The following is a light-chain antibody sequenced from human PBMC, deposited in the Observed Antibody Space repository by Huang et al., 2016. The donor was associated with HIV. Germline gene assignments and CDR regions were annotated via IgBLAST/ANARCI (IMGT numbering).Light chain of an antibody. CDR3: HQYNDWPRT. V-gene: IGKV3-15*01. CDR1: QRVKNN. Sequence: EIVMTQSPGTLTVSPGERATLSCRARQRVKNNLAWYQKKPGQAPRRVVYGASTRATGIPPRFSGSGSGTDFTLTINSVQSEDFAVYFCHQYNDWPRTFGQGTKVEVK. CDR2: GAS. J-gene: IGKJ1*01.